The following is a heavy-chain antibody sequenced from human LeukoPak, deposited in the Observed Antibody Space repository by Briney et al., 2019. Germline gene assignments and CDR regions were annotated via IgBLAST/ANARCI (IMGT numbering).Heavy chain of an antibody. V-gene: IGHV6-1*01. D-gene: IGHD6-6*01. J-gene: IGHJ5*02. CDR3: ARGHTRPSIAALERSFGGRGSWFDP. Sequence: SQTLSLTCAISRDSVSSNSAARNWIRQSPSRGLEWLGRTYYRSKGYNDYAVSVKSRITINPDTSKNQFSLKLSSVTAADTAVYYCARGHTRPSIAALERSFGGRGSWFDPWGQGTLVTVSS. CDR2: TYYRSKGYN. CDR1: RDSVSSNSAA.